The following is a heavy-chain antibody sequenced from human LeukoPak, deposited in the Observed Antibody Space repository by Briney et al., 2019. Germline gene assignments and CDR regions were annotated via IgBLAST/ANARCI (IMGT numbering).Heavy chain of an antibody. CDR2: IKQDGSEK. Sequence: GGSLRLSCAASGFTFSSYWMSWVRQAPGKGLEWVADIKQDGSEKYYVDSVKGRFTISRDNAKNSLYLQMNSLRAEDTAVYYCARGILRYFDWLSSGAFDIWGQGTMVTVSS. J-gene: IGHJ3*02. CDR1: GFTFSSYW. CDR3: ARGILRYFDWLSSGAFDI. D-gene: IGHD3-9*01. V-gene: IGHV3-7*01.